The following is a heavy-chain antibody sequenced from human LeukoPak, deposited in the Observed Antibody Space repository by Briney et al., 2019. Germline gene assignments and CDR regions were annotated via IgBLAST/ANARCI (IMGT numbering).Heavy chain of an antibody. J-gene: IGHJ4*02. V-gene: IGHV4-4*07. D-gene: IGHD3-16*01. CDR1: GGSINSQY. CDR2: MYTNGES. Sequence: PSETLSLTCTASGGSINSQYWSWIRQPAGKGLEWIGRMYTNGESDYNPPLKSRVTMSVDTSKKQFSLKLNSMTAADTAVYYCARGYYGGAVDSWGQGILVIVSS. CDR3: ARGYYGGAVDS.